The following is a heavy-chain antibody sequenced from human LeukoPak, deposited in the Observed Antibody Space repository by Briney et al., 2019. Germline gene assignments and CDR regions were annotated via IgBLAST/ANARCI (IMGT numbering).Heavy chain of an antibody. CDR1: GFTFSSYG. D-gene: IGHD5-12*01. V-gene: IGHV3-30*18. CDR2: ISYDGSNK. Sequence: GGSLRLSCAASGFTFSSYGMHWVRQAPGKGLEWVAVISYDGSNKYYADSVKGRFTISRDNSKNTLYLQMNSLRAEDTAVYYCAKDLYSGYDFPFDYWGQGILVTASS. CDR3: AKDLYSGYDFPFDY. J-gene: IGHJ4*02.